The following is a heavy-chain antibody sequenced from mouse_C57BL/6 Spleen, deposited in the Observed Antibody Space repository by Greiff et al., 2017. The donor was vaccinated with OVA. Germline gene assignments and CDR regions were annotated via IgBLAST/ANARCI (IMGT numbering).Heavy chain of an antibody. J-gene: IGHJ1*03. V-gene: IGHV3-1*01. CDR1: GYSITSGYD. CDR2: ISYSGST. D-gene: IGHD2-3*01. Sequence: EVQLKESGPGMVKPSQSLSLTCTVTGYSITSGYDWHWIRHFPGNKLEWMGYISYSGSTNSNPSLKSRISITHDTSKNHFFLKLNSVTTEDTATYYCAREREFYDGSLWYFDVWGTGTTVTVSS. CDR3: AREREFYDGSLWYFDV.